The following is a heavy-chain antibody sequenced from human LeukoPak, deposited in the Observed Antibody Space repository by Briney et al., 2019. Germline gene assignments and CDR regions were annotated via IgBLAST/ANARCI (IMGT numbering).Heavy chain of an antibody. D-gene: IGHD2-8*01. CDR1: GYTFTSYG. V-gene: IGHV1-18*01. CDR3: AGSLGYCTSNVCYLKY. CDR2: ISAYNGNT. J-gene: IGHJ4*02. Sequence: VASVKVSCKASGYTFTSYGISWVRQAPGQGLEWMGWISAYNGNTNYAQKLQGRVTMTTDTYTNTAYMELRSLRSDDTAVYYCAGSLGYCTSNVCYLKYWGQGTLVTVSS.